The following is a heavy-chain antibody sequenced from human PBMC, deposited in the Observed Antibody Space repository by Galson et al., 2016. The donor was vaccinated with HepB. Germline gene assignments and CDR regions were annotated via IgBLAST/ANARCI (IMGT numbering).Heavy chain of an antibody. D-gene: IGHD3-10*01. J-gene: IGHJ6*02. V-gene: IGHV3-23*01. Sequence: SLRLSCAVSGLMYSNYAMNWVRQAPGKGLEWVSIIDDSGDHTYYAESVKGRFTISRDKSANTLYLQMNSLRAEDTALYYCARDRGYRALDVWGQGTTVTVSS. CDR3: ARDRGYRALDV. CDR2: IDDSGDHT. CDR1: GLMYSNYA.